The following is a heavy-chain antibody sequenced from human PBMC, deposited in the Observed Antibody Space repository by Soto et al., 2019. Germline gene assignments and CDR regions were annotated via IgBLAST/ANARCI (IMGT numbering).Heavy chain of an antibody. Sequence: PSETLSLTCTVSGDSISSYYWSWIRQPPGKGLEWIGYIYYTGSTNYNPSLKSRVTISVDTSKNQFSLKLSSVTAADTAVYFCARESKYYDRSGYFDYWGQGTLVTVSS. CDR2: IYYTGST. D-gene: IGHD3-22*01. V-gene: IGHV4-59*01. J-gene: IGHJ4*02. CDR3: ARESKYYDRSGYFDY. CDR1: GDSISSYY.